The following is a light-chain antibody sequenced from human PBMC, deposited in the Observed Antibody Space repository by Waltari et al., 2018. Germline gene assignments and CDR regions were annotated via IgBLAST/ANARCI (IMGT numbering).Light chain of an antibody. J-gene: IGKJ1*01. Sequence: EIVLTQSPGTLSLSPGATAPLSCRASQGVGKYLAWYQQRPGQAPRLLLYHTSIRATGIPDRFSGSGYGTDFSLTISRLEPEDFAVYYCQKYDFLPATFGQGTTVEIK. V-gene: IGKV3-20*01. CDR3: QKYDFLPAT. CDR2: HTS. CDR1: QGVGKY.